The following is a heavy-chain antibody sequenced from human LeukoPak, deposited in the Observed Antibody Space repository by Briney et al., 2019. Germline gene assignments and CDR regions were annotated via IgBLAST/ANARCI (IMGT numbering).Heavy chain of an antibody. CDR2: IYYSGST. CDR3: ARLSGVIGLDAFDI. D-gene: IGHD3-10*01. Sequence: PSETLPLTCIVSGGSISSYYWSWIRQPPGKGLEGIGYIYYSGSTNYNPSLKSRVTISVDTSKNQFSLKLSSVTAADTAVYYCARLSGVIGLDAFDIWGQGTMVTVSS. V-gene: IGHV4-59*08. CDR1: GGSISSYY. J-gene: IGHJ3*02.